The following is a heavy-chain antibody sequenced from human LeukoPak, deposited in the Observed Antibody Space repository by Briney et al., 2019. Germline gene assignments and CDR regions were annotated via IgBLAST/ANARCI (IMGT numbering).Heavy chain of an antibody. CDR1: GGSISSSSYY. Sequence: SETLSLTCTVSGGSISSSSYYWGWSRQPPGKGLEWIGSIYYSGSTYYNPSLESRVTISVDTSKNQFSLKLSSVTAADTAVYYCARRGGYSYGRASDYWGQGTLVTVSS. CDR3: ARRGGYSYGRASDY. V-gene: IGHV4-39*01. J-gene: IGHJ4*02. D-gene: IGHD5-18*01. CDR2: IYYSGST.